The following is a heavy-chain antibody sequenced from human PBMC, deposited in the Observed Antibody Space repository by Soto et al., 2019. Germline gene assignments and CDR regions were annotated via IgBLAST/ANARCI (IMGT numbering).Heavy chain of an antibody. V-gene: IGHV1-18*01. CDR2: INTNNGNK. D-gene: IGHD6-19*01. Sequence: QVQLVQSGAEVKKPGASVKVSCKASGYTFTSYGISWVRQAPGQGLEWMGWINTNNGNKKYAQKLQGRVTMTTDTSTSTAYMELRSLRSDDTAIYYCARVGVVGGWYSNFDYWGQGTLVTVSS. CDR3: ARVGVVGGWYSNFDY. J-gene: IGHJ4*02. CDR1: GYTFTSYG.